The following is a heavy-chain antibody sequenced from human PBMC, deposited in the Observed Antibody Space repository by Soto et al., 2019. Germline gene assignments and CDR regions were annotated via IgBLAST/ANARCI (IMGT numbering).Heavy chain of an antibody. CDR2: IRSKAYGGTT. D-gene: IGHD2-2*01. CDR1: GFTLGDYA. CDR3: AKGLNCFSTSCYGRLDA. J-gene: IGHJ5*02. Sequence: SLRLSCTAAGFTLGDYAVSWIRQAPGKGLEWVGFIRSKAYGGTTEYAASVKGRFTISRDDSKSIAYLQLNRVRPEDTAVYYCAKGLNCFSTSCYGRLDAWGQGTLVTVSS. V-gene: IGHV3-49*03.